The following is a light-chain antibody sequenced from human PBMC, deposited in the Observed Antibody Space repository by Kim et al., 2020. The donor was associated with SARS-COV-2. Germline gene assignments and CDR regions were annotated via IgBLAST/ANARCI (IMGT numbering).Light chain of an antibody. V-gene: IGKV1-39*01. J-gene: IGKJ2*01. CDR1: QSVSTY. CDR2: NAS. CDR3: QHSYTFPHT. Sequence: DIQMTQSPSSLSASVRDRVTITCRASQSVSTYLNWYQLKAGTAPSLLIYNASNLHSGVPSRFSGSGSGTDFTLTISSLQPEDFAIYSCQHSYTFPHTFGQGTKLEIK.